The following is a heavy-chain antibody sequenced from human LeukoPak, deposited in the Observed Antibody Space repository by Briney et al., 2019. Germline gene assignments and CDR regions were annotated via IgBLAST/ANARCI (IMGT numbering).Heavy chain of an antibody. J-gene: IGHJ4*02. D-gene: IGHD3-10*01. CDR2: IWYDGSNK. CDR1: GFTFSSYG. CDR3: ARDFPMVQGVLSY. V-gene: IGHV3-33*01. Sequence: GGSLRLSCAASGFTFSSYGMHWVRQAPGKGLEWVAVIWYDGSNKYYADSVKGRFTISRDNSKNTLYLQMNSLRAEDTAVYYCARDFPMVQGVLSYWGQGTLVTVSS.